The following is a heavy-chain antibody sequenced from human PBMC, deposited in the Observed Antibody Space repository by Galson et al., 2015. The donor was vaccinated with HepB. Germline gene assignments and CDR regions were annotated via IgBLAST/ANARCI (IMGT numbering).Heavy chain of an antibody. V-gene: IGHV3-23*01. J-gene: IGHJ4*02. CDR2: ISAGGGST. CDR1: GFTITSYA. D-gene: IGHD1-26*01. CDR3: AKVNSGSYSSYFDY. Sequence: SLRLSCAASGFTITSYAMSWVRQAPGKGLEWASDISAGGGSTNYAGSVEGRFAISKDNSKNTVYLQMNSLRAEDTAVYYCAKVNSGSYSSYFDYCGQGTLVTVSS.